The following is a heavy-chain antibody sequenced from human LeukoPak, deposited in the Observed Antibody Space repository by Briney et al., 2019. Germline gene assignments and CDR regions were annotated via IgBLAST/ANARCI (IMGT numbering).Heavy chain of an antibody. V-gene: IGHV4-61*02. CDR1: GGSISSGSYY. CDR2: IYTNGST. CDR3: ARENDFWSGWGYYFDY. J-gene: IGHJ4*02. Sequence: SQTLSLTCTVSGGSISSGSYYWSWIRQPAGKGLEWIGRIYTNGSTNYNPSLKSRVTISVDTSKNQFSLKLSSVTAANTAVYYCARENDFWSGWGYYFDYWGQGTLVTASS. D-gene: IGHD3-3*01.